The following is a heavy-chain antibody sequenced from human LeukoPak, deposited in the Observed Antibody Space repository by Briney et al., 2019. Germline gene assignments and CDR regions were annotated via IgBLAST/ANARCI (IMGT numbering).Heavy chain of an antibody. D-gene: IGHD4/OR15-4a*01. J-gene: IGHJ4*02. CDR3: ERHGAGWYVDY. Sequence: GESLKISWKGSGYSFTNYSIGWVRQMPGKGLEWMGIIYPGDSDTRYSPSFQGQVTISTDKSISTASLQWSSLKASDTAIYYCERHGAGWYVDYWGQGTLVTVSS. CDR1: GYSFTNYS. V-gene: IGHV5-51*01. CDR2: IYPGDSDT.